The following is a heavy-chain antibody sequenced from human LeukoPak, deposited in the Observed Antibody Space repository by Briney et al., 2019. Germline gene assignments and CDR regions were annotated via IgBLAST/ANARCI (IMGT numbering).Heavy chain of an antibody. CDR2: INPNSGGT. CDR3: ARGGRNIVVVPAAMPFRY. CDR1: GYTFTGYY. V-gene: IGHV1-2*02. Sequence: ASVKVSCKASGYTFTGYYMHWVRQAPGQGPEWMGWINPNSGGTNYAQKFQGRVTMTRDTSISTAYMELSRLRSDDTAVYYCARGGRNIVVVPAAMPFRYWGQGTLVTVSS. J-gene: IGHJ4*02. D-gene: IGHD2-2*01.